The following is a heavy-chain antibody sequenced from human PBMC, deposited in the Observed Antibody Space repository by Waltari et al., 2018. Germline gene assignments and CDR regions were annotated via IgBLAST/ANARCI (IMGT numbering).Heavy chain of an antibody. J-gene: IGHJ4*02. CDR3: ATHPGKWEPFAY. D-gene: IGHD1-26*01. Sequence: QVQLQQWGAGLLKPSETLSLTCAVYGGSFSGYYWSWIRQPPGKGLEWIGEINHSGSTNYNPSLKSRVTISVDTSKNQFSLKLSSVTAADTAVYYCATHPGKWEPFAYWGQGTLVTVSS. CDR1: GGSFSGYY. V-gene: IGHV4-34*01. CDR2: INHSGST.